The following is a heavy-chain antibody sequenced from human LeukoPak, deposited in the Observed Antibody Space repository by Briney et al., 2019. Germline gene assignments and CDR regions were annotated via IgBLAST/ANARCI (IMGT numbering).Heavy chain of an antibody. D-gene: IGHD2-2*01. V-gene: IGHV4-34*01. Sequence: SETLSLTCAVYGGSFSGYYWSWIRQPPGKGLEWIGEINHSGSTNYNPSLKSRVTISVDTSKSQFSLKLSSVTAADTAVYYCARRGGVPAAAFYYYYYMDVWGKGTTVTVSS. CDR1: GGSFSGYY. CDR3: ARRGGVPAAAFYYYYYMDV. J-gene: IGHJ6*03. CDR2: INHSGST.